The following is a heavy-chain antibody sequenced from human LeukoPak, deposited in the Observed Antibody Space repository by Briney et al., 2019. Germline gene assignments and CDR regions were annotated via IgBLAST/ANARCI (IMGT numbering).Heavy chain of an antibody. V-gene: IGHV1-8*01. CDR1: GYTFCNYD. CDR2: MNPKSGNT. CDR3: ARGRSFWFDP. D-gene: IGHD3-10*01. J-gene: IGHJ5*01. Sequence: ASVKVSCTASGYTFCNYDINWVRQAPGQGLEWMGWMNPKSGNTGYAQKFKGRVTMTRNTSISTAYMDLSSLTSEDTAVYYCARGRSFWFDPWGQGTLVTVSS.